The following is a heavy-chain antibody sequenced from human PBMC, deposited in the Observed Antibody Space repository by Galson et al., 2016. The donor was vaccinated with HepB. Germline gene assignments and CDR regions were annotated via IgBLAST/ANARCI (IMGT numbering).Heavy chain of an antibody. CDR2: IKQDGSEQ. D-gene: IGHD4-23*01. Sequence: SLRLSCAASGFTFSSYWMSWVRQAPGKRLECVANIKQDGSEQYYVDSVKGRFTISRDNAKNTLYLEMNSLRAEDTAVYYCARDLWRGGRIVYWGQGTLVGVSA. CDR3: ARDLWRGGRIVY. CDR1: GFTFSSYW. J-gene: IGHJ4*02. V-gene: IGHV3-7*01.